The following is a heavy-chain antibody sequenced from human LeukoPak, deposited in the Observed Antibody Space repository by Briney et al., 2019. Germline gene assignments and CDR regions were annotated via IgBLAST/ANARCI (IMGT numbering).Heavy chain of an antibody. CDR2: SSSGSTI. CDR3: AREDSSGLDY. V-gene: IGHV3-48*04. J-gene: IGHJ4*02. CDR1: GFTFSSHG. D-gene: IGHD6-19*01. Sequence: GGSLRLSCAASGFTFSSHGMNWVRQAPGKGLEWVSSSSGSTIYYADSVKGRFTISRDNAKNSLYLQMNSLRAEDTAIYYCAREDSSGLDYWGQGTLVTVSS.